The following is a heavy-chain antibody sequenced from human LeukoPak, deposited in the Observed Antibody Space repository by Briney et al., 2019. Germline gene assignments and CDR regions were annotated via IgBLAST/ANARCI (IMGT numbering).Heavy chain of an antibody. CDR1: GYTFTSYY. CDR2: INPSGGST. V-gene: IGHV1-46*04. Sequence: ASVKVSCKASGYTFTSYYMHWVRQAPGEGLEWMGIINPSGGSTSYADSVKGRFTISRDNAKNTLYLQMNSLRAEDTAVYYCARAFTGDLMDVWGKGTTVTVSS. J-gene: IGHJ6*03. D-gene: IGHD7-27*01. CDR3: ARAFTGDLMDV.